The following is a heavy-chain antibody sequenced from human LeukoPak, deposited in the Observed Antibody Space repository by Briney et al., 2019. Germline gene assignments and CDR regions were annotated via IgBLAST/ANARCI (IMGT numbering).Heavy chain of an antibody. CDR3: ARDHLANLASRLFDP. CDR1: GGSISSYY. V-gene: IGHV4-59*12. D-gene: IGHD3-3*01. J-gene: IGHJ5*02. Sequence: SETLSLTCTVSGGSISSYYWSWIRQPPGKGLEWIGYIYYSGSTNYNPSLKSRVTISVDTSKNQFSLKLSSVTAADTAVYFCARDHLANLASRLFDPWGQGTLVTVSS. CDR2: IYYSGST.